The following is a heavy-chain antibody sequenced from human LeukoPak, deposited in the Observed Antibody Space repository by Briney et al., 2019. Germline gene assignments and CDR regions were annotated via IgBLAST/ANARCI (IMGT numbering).Heavy chain of an antibody. CDR1: GFTFSSYA. CDR3: ARVYGSTQNYYMDV. Sequence: GGSLRLSCAASGFTFSSYAMSWVRQAPGKGLEWVSGISSRDGSTYYADSVKGRFTISRDTSKNTLYLQMNSLRAEDTAVYYCARVYGSTQNYYMDVWGKGTTVTVSS. D-gene: IGHD3-10*01. J-gene: IGHJ6*03. V-gene: IGHV3-23*01. CDR2: ISSRDGST.